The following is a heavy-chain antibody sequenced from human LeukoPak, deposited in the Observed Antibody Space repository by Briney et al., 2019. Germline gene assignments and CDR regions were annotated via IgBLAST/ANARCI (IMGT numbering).Heavy chain of an antibody. Sequence: GESLKISCQASGYSVTSYWIGWVRQKPGKGLEWMGIIYPGDSDTRYSPSFQGQVTISADKSISTAYLQWSSLKASDTAMYYCARITGIDCSGGSCYWFDYWGQGTLVTVSS. CDR1: GYSVTSYW. D-gene: IGHD2-15*01. CDR2: IYPGDSDT. J-gene: IGHJ4*02. CDR3: ARITGIDCSGGSCYWFDY. V-gene: IGHV5-51*01.